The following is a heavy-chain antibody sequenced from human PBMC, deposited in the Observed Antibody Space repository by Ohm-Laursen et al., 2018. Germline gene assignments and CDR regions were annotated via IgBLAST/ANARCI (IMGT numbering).Heavy chain of an antibody. CDR2: IKQDGSEK. J-gene: IGHJ4*02. CDR3: AKEGCSGGSCPNDY. CDR1: GFTFSTYW. Sequence: SLRLSCAASGFTFSTYWMSWVRQAPGKGLEWVANIKQDGSEKYYADSVKGRLTISRDNAKNSLYLQMNSLRAEDTALYYCAKEGCSGGSCPNDYWGQGTLVTVSS. V-gene: IGHV3-7*01. D-gene: IGHD2-15*01.